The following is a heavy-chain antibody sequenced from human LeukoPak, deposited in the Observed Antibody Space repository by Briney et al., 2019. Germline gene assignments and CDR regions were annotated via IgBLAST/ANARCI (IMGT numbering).Heavy chain of an antibody. CDR2: IAGSSGYI. CDR3: ARDRGAYCGGDCYLGFDY. V-gene: IGHV3-21*01. CDR1: GLTFSTYD. J-gene: IGHJ4*01. Sequence: GGSLRLSCAASGLTFSTYDMHWVRQAPGKGLEWVSSIAGSSGYISYADSVKGRFTISRDNAKKSLYLQMTSLTSEDTAVYYCARDRGAYCGGDCYLGFDYWGRGTLVTVSS. D-gene: IGHD2-21*02.